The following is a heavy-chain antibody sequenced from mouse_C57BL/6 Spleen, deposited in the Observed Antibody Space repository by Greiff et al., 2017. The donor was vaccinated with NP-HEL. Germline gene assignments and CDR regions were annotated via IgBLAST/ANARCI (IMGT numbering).Heavy chain of an antibody. CDR1: GYTFTSYW. CDR2: IDPSDSYT. V-gene: IGHV1-59*01. J-gene: IGHJ1*03. D-gene: IGHD1-1*01. Sequence: QVQLQQPGAELVRPGTSVKLSCKASGYTFTSYWMHWVKQRPGQGLEWIGVIDPSDSYTNYNQKFKGKATLTVDTSSSTAYMQLSSLTSEDSAVYYCARTTVVAHWYFDVWGTGTTVTVSS. CDR3: ARTTVVAHWYFDV.